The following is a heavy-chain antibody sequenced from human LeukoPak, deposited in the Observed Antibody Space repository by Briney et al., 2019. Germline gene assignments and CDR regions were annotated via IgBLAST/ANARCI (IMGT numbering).Heavy chain of an antibody. D-gene: IGHD5-18*01. CDR2: INPDSGAT. CDR1: GYTFAGYY. CDR3: ARVDTAMVIKTDY. V-gene: IGHV1-2*02. J-gene: IGHJ4*02. Sequence: ASVKVSCKASGYTFAGYYMHWVRQAPGQGLEWMGWINPDSGATNYAQNFQGRVTMTRGTSISTAYMELSSLRSDDTAVYYCARVDTAMVIKTDYWGQGTLVTVSS.